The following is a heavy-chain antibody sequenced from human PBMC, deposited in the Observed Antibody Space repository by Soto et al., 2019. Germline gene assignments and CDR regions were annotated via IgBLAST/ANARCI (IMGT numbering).Heavy chain of an antibody. Sequence: QLQLQESGSGLVKPSQTLSLTCAVSGGSISSGGYSWSWIRQPPGKGLEWIGYIYHSGSTYYNPPLKSRVPISVDRSKNQFSRKLSSVPAADTAVYSCARKGAPYYFDYWGQGTLVTVSS. CDR3: ARKGAPYYFDY. D-gene: IGHD3-16*01. V-gene: IGHV4-30-2*01. J-gene: IGHJ4*02. CDR1: GGSISSGGYS. CDR2: IYHSGST.